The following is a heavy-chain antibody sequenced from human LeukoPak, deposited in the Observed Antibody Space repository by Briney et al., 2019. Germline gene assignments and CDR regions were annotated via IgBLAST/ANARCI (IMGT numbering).Heavy chain of an antibody. J-gene: IGHJ4*02. CDR2: IIPIFGTA. D-gene: IGHD4-17*01. CDR1: GGTFSSYA. Sequence: PVASVKVSCKASGGTFSSYAISWVRQAPGQGLEWMGGIIPIFGTADYAQQFQGRVTITADESTSTAYMELRSLRSDDTAVYYCARVFGDYIIYYFDYWGQGTLVTVSS. CDR3: ARVFGDYIIYYFDY. V-gene: IGHV1-69*13.